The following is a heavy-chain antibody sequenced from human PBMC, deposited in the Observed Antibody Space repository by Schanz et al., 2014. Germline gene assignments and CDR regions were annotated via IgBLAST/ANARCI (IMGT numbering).Heavy chain of an antibody. CDR2: MNPDSGNT. J-gene: IGHJ4*02. CDR3: ARSGSSNWYFFDY. Sequence: QVHLVQSGAEVKKPGSSVKVSCKASGGTFSSDTFSWVRQAPGQGLEWMGWMNPDSGNTGYAQKFQGRVTMTRNTSISTAYMELSSLRSEDTAVYYCARSGSSNWYFFDYWGQGTLVTVSS. V-gene: IGHV1-8*01. D-gene: IGHD6-13*01. CDR1: GGTFSSDT.